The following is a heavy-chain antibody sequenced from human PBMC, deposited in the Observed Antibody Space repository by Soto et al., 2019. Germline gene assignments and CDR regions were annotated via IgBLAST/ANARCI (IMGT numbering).Heavy chain of an antibody. J-gene: IGHJ4*02. V-gene: IGHV3-9*01. Sequence: EVQLVESGGGLVQPGRSLRLSCAASGFTFDDYAMHWVRQAPGKGLEWVSGISWNSGSIGYADSVKGRFTISRDNAKNSLYLQMNSLRAEDTAVYYCAKDIGRIAARPDYWGQGTLVTVSS. CDR1: GFTFDDYA. CDR3: AKDIGRIAARPDY. D-gene: IGHD6-6*01. CDR2: ISWNSGSI.